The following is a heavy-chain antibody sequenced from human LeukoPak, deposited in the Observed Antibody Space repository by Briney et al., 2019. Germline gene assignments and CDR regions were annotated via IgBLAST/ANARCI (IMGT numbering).Heavy chain of an antibody. CDR3: ARVVQLYYHMDV. CDR2: IYDSASA. CDR1: GVSLNRHY. D-gene: IGHD1-1*01. Sequence: SETLSLTCTVSGVSLNRHYWSWIREPPGKGLECIGFIYDSASANYKSSLKSRVTMTVDTSKNQFSLKLNSVSAADTAVYYCARVVQLYYHMDVWGKGSTVTVS. V-gene: IGHV4-59*11. J-gene: IGHJ6*03.